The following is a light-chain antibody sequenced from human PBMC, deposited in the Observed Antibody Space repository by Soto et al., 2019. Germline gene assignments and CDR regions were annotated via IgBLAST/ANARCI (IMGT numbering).Light chain of an antibody. V-gene: IGLV2-14*01. CDR1: NSDVNY. Sequence: QSALTQPASVSGAPGQSITISCTATNSDVNYVSWHQQHPGKAPKLMIYGVINRSSGVSTRFSGSKSGNTASLTISGLQAEDEADYYCSSSISSNTFVFGTGPKVTVL. CDR2: GVI. CDR3: SSSISSNTFV. J-gene: IGLJ1*01.